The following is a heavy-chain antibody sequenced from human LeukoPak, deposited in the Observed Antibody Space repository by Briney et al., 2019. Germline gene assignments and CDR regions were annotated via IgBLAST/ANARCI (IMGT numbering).Heavy chain of an antibody. V-gene: IGHV3-7*01. CDR2: IKEDGSEK. Sequence: VGSLRLSCAASGFTFSSYWMVWVRQAPGKGLEWVANIKEDGSEKYYVDSVKGRFTISRDNAKNSLYLQMNSLRAEDTAVYYCAKGYSYGIDYWGQGTLVTVSS. CDR1: GFTFSSYW. D-gene: IGHD5-18*01. CDR3: AKGYSYGIDY. J-gene: IGHJ4*02.